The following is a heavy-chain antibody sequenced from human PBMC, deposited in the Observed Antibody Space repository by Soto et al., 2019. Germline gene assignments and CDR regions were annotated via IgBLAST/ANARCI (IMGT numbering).Heavy chain of an antibody. Sequence: SETLSLTCTVSGGSFSPNYWSWIRQPPGKGLERIGYIYSSGSTNYNPSLESRVTISVDTSKNQFSLKLRSLSAADTAVYYCARHSPPFFYGSGPWDVWGQGTTVTVSS. V-gene: IGHV4-59*08. CDR3: ARHSPPFFYGSGPWDV. J-gene: IGHJ6*02. CDR2: IYSSGST. CDR1: GGSFSPNY. D-gene: IGHD3-10*01.